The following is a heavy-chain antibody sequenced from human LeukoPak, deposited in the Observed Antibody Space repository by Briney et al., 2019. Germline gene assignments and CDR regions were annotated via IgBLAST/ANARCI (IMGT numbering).Heavy chain of an antibody. CDR3: ARDDRAARLDY. J-gene: IGHJ4*02. V-gene: IGHV3-21*01. CDR2: ISSGSTYI. CDR1: EFIFSSYS. D-gene: IGHD6-6*01. Sequence: GGSLRLSCEGSEFIFSSYSMNWVRQAPGKGLEWVSSISSGSTYIYYADSVKGRFTISRDNANKSVYLQMNSLRAEDTAVYFCARDDRAARLDYWGQGAQVTVSS.